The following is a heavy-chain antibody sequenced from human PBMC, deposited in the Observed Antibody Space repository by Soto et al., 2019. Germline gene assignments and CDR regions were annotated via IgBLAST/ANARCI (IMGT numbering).Heavy chain of an antibody. Sequence: PGGSLRLSCAASGFTVSSNYMSWVRQAPGDGLEWVSVIYSGGSTYYADSVKGRFTMSRDNSKNTLYLQMKSLGAEDTAVYYCATPREYGDNSIYYYGMDVWGQGTTVTVSS. D-gene: IGHD4-17*01. V-gene: IGHV3-53*01. J-gene: IGHJ6*02. CDR2: IYSGGST. CDR3: ATPREYGDNSIYYYGMDV. CDR1: GFTVSSNY.